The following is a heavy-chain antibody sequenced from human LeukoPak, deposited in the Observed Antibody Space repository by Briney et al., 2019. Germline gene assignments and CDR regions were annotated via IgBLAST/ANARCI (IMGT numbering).Heavy chain of an antibody. D-gene: IGHD7-27*01. CDR1: GFTFSSYG. V-gene: IGHV3-30*03. CDR2: ISYDGSNK. CDR3: ASNPRGLWGFDY. Sequence: GRSLRLSCAASGFTFSSYGMHWVRQAPGKGLEWVAVISYDGSNKYYADSVKGRFTISRDNSNSTLYLQMNSLRPEDEALYYCASNPRGLWGFDYWGQGTLVTVSS. J-gene: IGHJ4*02.